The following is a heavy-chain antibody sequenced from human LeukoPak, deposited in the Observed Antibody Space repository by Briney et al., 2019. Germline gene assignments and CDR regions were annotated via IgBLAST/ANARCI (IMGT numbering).Heavy chain of an antibody. Sequence: SGGSLRLSCAASGFTSSSYSMNWVRQAPGKGLEWVSSISSSGSYIYYADSVKGRFTISRDNAKNSLYLQMNSLRAEDTAVYYCARLDIVVVVAALDYWGQGTLVTVSS. CDR1: GFTSSSYS. CDR3: ARLDIVVVVAALDY. J-gene: IGHJ4*02. D-gene: IGHD2-15*01. V-gene: IGHV3-21*01. CDR2: ISSSGSYI.